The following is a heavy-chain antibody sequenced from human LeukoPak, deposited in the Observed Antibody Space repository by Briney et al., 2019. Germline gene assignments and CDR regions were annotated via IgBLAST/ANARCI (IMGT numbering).Heavy chain of an antibody. CDR3: ARSSDYYYYYYMDV. J-gene: IGHJ6*03. Sequence: ASVKVSCKASGYTFTGYYMHWVRQAPGQGLEWMGWINPNSGGTNYAQKFQGRVTMTRDTSIGTAYMELSRLRSDDTAVYYCARSSDYYYYYYMDVWGKGTTVTISS. CDR1: GYTFTGYY. CDR2: INPNSGGT. V-gene: IGHV1-2*02.